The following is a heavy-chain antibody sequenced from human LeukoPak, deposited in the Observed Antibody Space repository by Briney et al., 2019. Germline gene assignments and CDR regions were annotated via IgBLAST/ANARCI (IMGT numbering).Heavy chain of an antibody. J-gene: IGHJ4*02. Sequence: GGSLRLSCVGSGFTFSSYAMSWVRQAPGKVLEWVSTIGSSAYYADSVKGRFTISRDNSKSTLYLQMSNLRAEDTALYYCAKLGFPVFWGQGTLVTVSS. CDR2: IGSSA. D-gene: IGHD3-10*01. CDR3: AKLGFPVF. CDR1: GFTFSSYA. V-gene: IGHV3-23*01.